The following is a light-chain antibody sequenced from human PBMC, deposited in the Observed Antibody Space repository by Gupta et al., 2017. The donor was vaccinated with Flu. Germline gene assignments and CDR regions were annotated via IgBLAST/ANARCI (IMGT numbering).Light chain of an antibody. Sequence: QSELTQPPSASGTPGQRVTISCSGSTSNIGSNAVNWYQQFPGTAPKLLLYDNNQRPSGVPDRFSGSKSGTSASLAISGLQSEDEADYYCAAWDDSLNGRGVFGGGTKLTVL. J-gene: IGLJ2*01. V-gene: IGLV1-44*01. CDR2: DNN. CDR3: AAWDDSLNGRGV. CDR1: TSNIGSNA.